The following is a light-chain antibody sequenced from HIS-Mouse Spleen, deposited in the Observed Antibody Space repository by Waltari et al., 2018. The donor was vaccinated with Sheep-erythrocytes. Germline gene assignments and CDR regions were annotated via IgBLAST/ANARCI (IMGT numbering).Light chain of an antibody. V-gene: IGLV2-23*02. CDR2: EVS. CDR3: CSYAGSSTPWV. J-gene: IGLJ3*02. CDR1: SSDVGSSNL. Sequence: QSALTQPASVSGSPGQSITISCTGTSSDVGSSNLVSRYQQHPGKAPKLIIYEVSKRPSGVSNRFSGSKSGNTASLTISGLQAEDEADYYCCSYAGSSTPWVFGGGTKLTVL.